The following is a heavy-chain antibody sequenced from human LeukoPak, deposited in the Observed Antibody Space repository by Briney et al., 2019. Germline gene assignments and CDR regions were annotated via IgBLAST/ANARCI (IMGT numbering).Heavy chain of an antibody. Sequence: GGSLRLSCAASGFTFTSYSMNWIRQAPGKGLEWVSYISSSGSTIYYADSVKGRFTISRDNAKNSLYLQMNSLRAEDTAVYYCARSGQGVVVVAAWNWFDPWGQGTLVTVSS. D-gene: IGHD2-15*01. V-gene: IGHV3-11*01. CDR2: ISSSGSTI. J-gene: IGHJ5*02. CDR1: GFTFTSYS. CDR3: ARSGQGVVVVAAWNWFDP.